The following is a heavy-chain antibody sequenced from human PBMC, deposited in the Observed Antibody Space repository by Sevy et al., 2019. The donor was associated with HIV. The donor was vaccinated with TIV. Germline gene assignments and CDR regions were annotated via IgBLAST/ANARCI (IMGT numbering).Heavy chain of an antibody. CDR2: ISSSSITI. V-gene: IGHV3-11*04. CDR3: AGGAAYCGDDCYAFDI. D-gene: IGHD2-21*02. CDR1: GFTFSDYY. J-gene: IGHJ3*02. Sequence: GGSLRLSCAASGFTFSDYYMSWIRQAPGKGLEWVSYISSSSITIYYADSVKGRFTISRDNAKNSLYLQRNSLRAEDTALYYCAGGAAYCGDDCYAFDIWGQGTMVTVSS.